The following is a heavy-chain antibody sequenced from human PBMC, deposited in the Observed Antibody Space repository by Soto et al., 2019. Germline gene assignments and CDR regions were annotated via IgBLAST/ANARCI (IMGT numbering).Heavy chain of an antibody. Sequence: QVQLVQSGAEVKKPGSSVKVSCKASGGTFSSYTISWVRQAPGQGLEWMGRIIPILGIANYAQKLQGRVTITADKSTSTAYMELSSLRSEDTAVYYCARAFKGYCSGGSCYSVAFDIWGQGTMVTVSS. CDR1: GGTFSSYT. CDR3: ARAFKGYCSGGSCYSVAFDI. V-gene: IGHV1-69*02. D-gene: IGHD2-15*01. J-gene: IGHJ3*02. CDR2: IIPILGIA.